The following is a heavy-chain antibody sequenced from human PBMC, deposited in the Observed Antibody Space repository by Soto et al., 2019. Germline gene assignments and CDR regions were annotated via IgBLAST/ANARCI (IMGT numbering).Heavy chain of an antibody. J-gene: IGHJ6*02. CDR1: GFTFSNAW. CDR3: TTDSARAVYGMDV. D-gene: IGHD3-10*01. Sequence: EVQLVESGGGLVKPGGSLRLSCAASGFTFSNAWMSWVRQAPGKGLEWVGRIKSKTDGGTTDYAAPVKGRFTISRDDSQNTLYLQMNSLKTEDTAVYYCTTDSARAVYGMDVWGQGTTVTVSS. CDR2: IKSKTDGGTT. V-gene: IGHV3-15*01.